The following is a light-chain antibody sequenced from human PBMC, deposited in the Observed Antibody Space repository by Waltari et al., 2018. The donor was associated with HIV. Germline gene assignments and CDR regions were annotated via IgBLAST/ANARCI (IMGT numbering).Light chain of an antibody. Sequence: QSVLTQPPSAPATPGQRVTISCSGGASNIGSNSVSWYQQVPGPAPNRLTYSKPQRPSGVPERYSGSKSGTSASLAIYGLQSEDEADYYCASWDDSLNVMLFGGGTKLTV. CDR3: ASWDDSLNVML. CDR2: SKP. CDR1: ASNIGSNS. J-gene: IGLJ2*01. V-gene: IGLV1-44*01.